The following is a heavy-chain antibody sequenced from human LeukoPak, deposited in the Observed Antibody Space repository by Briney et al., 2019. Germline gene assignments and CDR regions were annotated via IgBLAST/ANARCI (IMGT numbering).Heavy chain of an antibody. J-gene: IGHJ4*02. D-gene: IGHD3-10*01. Sequence: GGSLRLSCAASGLTLYHFAMHSGRRAPGKGLEWVAVMSYYGNNKYHAESVKGRLTTSRDNSKNTLYLQMNSLRGDDTAMYYCAKEDYYGSGSYLGYWGQGTLVTVSS. CDR2: MSYYGNNK. CDR3: AKEDYYGSGSYLGY. CDR1: GLTLYHFA. V-gene: IGHV3-30-3*01.